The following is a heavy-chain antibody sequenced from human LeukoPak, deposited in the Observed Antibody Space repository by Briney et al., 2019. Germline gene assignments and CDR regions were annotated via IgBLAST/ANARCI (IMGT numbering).Heavy chain of an antibody. CDR3: AKDMWLRVESGWFDP. CDR2: ISGSGGST. V-gene: IGHV3-23*01. CDR1: GFTFSSYW. J-gene: IGHJ5*02. Sequence: PGGSLRLSCAASGFTFSSYWMSWVRQAPGKGLEWVSAISGSGGSTYYADSVKGRFTISRDNSKNTLYLQMNSLRAEDTAVYYCAKDMWLRVESGWFDPWGQGTLVTVSS. D-gene: IGHD5-12*01.